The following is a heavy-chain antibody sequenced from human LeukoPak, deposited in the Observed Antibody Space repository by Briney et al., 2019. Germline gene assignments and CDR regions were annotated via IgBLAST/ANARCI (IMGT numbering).Heavy chain of an antibody. V-gene: IGHV4-4*07. CDR3: VRALGVSYGSGWFDP. CDR1: GGSISSYH. Sequence: PSETLSLTCTVSGGSISSYHWSWIRQPAGKGLEWIGRLYISGSTNYNPSLKSRVTMSVDTSKNQFSLKLSSVTAADTAVYYCVRALGVSYGSGWFDPWGQGTLVTVSS. D-gene: IGHD2/OR15-2a*01. CDR2: LYISGST. J-gene: IGHJ5*02.